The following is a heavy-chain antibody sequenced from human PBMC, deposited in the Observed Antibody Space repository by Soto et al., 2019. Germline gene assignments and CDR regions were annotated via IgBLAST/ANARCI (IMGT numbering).Heavy chain of an antibody. V-gene: IGHV4-59*12. Sequence: PSETLSLTCTVAGGSIRDNDCRWILQPPGKGLEWIGYIFYSGSTNYNPSLKSRVIISVDRSKNQFSLKVRSVTAADTAVYYCARETYGDYVGYFDPWGQGIQVTVSS. CDR1: GGSIRDND. D-gene: IGHD4-17*01. CDR3: ARETYGDYVGYFDP. CDR2: IFYSGST. J-gene: IGHJ5*02.